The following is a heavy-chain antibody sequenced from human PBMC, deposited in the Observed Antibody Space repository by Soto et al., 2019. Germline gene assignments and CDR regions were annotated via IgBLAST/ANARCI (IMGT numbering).Heavy chain of an antibody. V-gene: IGHV4-34*01. CDR2: INHSGST. J-gene: IGHJ6*02. CDR1: GGSFSGYY. CDR3: ARGADYCSSTSCYLYSHYYGMDV. D-gene: IGHD2-2*01. Sequence: PSETLSLTCAVYGGSFSGYYWSWIRQPPGKGLEWIGEINHSGSTNYNPSLKSRVTISVDTSKNQFSLKLSSVTAADTAVYYCARGADYCSSTSCYLYSHYYGMDVWGQGTTVTVSS.